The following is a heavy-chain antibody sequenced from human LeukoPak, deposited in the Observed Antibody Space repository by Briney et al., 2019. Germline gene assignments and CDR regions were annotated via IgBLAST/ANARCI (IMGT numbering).Heavy chain of an antibody. V-gene: IGHV3-23*01. CDR2: ISAGGGST. CDR1: GLTFSDYS. Sequence: GGSLRLSCAVSGLTFSDYSMAWVRQAPGRGLFWVSGISAGGGSTYYADSVKGRFTISRDNSRNTLYLQMNSLSAEDTAVYYCAKDAAGPEYWGQGTLVTVSS. D-gene: IGHD6-13*01. CDR3: AKDAAGPEY. J-gene: IGHJ4*02.